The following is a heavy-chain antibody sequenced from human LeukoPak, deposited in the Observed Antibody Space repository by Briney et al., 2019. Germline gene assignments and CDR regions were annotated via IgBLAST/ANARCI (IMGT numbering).Heavy chain of an antibody. CDR1: GYTFTGYY. D-gene: IGHD3-10*01. Sequence: ASVKVSCKASGYTFTGYYMHWVRQAPGQGLEWMGWINPNSGGTNYAQKFQGRVTMTRDTSISTAYMELSRLRSDDTAVYYCARVRITMVRGVIIADNFDYWGQGTLVTVSS. CDR2: INPNSGGT. V-gene: IGHV1-2*02. CDR3: ARVRITMVRGVIIADNFDY. J-gene: IGHJ4*02.